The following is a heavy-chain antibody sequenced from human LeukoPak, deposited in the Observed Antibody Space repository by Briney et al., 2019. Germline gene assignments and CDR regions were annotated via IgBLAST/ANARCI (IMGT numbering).Heavy chain of an antibody. CDR3: SKQVDFDPADAFDV. CDR2: ISGSDDST. D-gene: IGHD3-9*01. V-gene: IGHV3-23*01. J-gene: IGHJ3*01. CDR1: GFAFGSYA. Sequence: GGSLRLSCAASGFAFGSYAVGWVRQAPGKGLEWVSAISGSDDSTYYADSVQGRFTTSRDKSKNTLYLQMNSLRAEDTAVYYCSKQVDFDPADAFDVWGQGTMVTVSS.